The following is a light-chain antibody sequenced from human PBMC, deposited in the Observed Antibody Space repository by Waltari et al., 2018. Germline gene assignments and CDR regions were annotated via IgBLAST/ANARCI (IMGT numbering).Light chain of an antibody. Sequence: DIVLTQSPDSLSVSLGERATINCKSSQSFLSSSRDTTYLTWYQQKPGQPPKLLISWASARESGVPDRFSGSGSGTDFTLTISSLQAEDVAVYYCQQYFRAPYTFGQGTKLEIK. CDR1: QSFLSSSRDTTY. CDR3: QQYFRAPYT. J-gene: IGKJ2*01. CDR2: WAS. V-gene: IGKV4-1*01.